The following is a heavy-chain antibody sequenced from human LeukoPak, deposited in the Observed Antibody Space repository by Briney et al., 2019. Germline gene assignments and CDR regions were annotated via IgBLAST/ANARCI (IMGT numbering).Heavy chain of an antibody. V-gene: IGHV3-23*01. CDR2: ISGSGGST. CDR3: AKDPDRPDYGDYGVDASLGAFDI. D-gene: IGHD4-17*01. CDR1: GFTFSSYW. J-gene: IGHJ3*02. Sequence: GGSLRLSCAASGFTFSSYWMSWVRQAPGKGLEWVSAISGSGGSTYYADSVKGRFTISRDNSKNTLYLQMNSLRAEDTAVYYCAKDPDRPDYGDYGVDASLGAFDIWGQGTMVTVSS.